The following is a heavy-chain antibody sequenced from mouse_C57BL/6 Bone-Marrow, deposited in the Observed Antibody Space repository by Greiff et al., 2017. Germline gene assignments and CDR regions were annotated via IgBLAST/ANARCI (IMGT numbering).Heavy chain of an antibody. CDR3: ARSGVRRAWFAY. CDR1: GYTFTDYY. V-gene: IGHV1-76*01. D-gene: IGHD2-14*01. Sequence: LVESGAELVRPGASVKLSCKASGYTFTDYYINWVKQRPGQGLEWIARIYPGSGNTYYNEKFKGKATLTAEKSSSTAYMQLSSLTSEDSAVYFCARSGVRRAWFAYWGQGTLVTVSA. CDR2: IYPGSGNT. J-gene: IGHJ3*01.